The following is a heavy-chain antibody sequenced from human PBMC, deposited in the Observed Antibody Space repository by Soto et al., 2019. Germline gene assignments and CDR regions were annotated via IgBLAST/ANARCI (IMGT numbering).Heavy chain of an antibody. J-gene: IGHJ4*02. Sequence: PGGSLRLSCAASGFTFSDYYMSWIRQAPGKGLEWVSYISSSGSTIYYADSVKGRFTISRDNAKNSLYLQMNSLRAEDTAVYYCPRDIEMTGRFTDYWGQGPSVTVCS. V-gene: IGHV3-11*01. D-gene: IGHD1-26*01. CDR2: ISSSGSTI. CDR1: GFTFSDYY. CDR3: PRDIEMTGRFTDY.